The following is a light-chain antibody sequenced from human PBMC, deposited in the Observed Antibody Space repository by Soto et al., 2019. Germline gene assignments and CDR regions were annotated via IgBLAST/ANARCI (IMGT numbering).Light chain of an antibody. CDR3: QQYDTGFT. J-gene: IGKJ3*01. V-gene: IGKV1-33*01. CDR2: DAS. Sequence: DIQMTQSPSSLSASVGDRVTISCQASQDISFFLNWYQQKLGKAPKLLIYDASTLETGVPTRFSASGSGTDFTFTISSLQPEDIATYYCQQYDTGFTFGPGTTVHIK. CDR1: QDISFF.